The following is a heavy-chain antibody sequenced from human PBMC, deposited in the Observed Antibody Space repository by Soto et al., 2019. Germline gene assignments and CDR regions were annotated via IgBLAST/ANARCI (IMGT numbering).Heavy chain of an antibody. D-gene: IGHD1-26*01. J-gene: IGHJ4*02. CDR2: IHHIGRI. CDR3: VRGLSWSYFGGRYFDD. CDR1: EISFTGSS. V-gene: IGHV4-34*01. Sequence: SETLSLTCAVSEISFTGSSCTLSVSPSGKGMLCFGAIHHIGRIISNTSLNSRVTMSVDTSKNQFSLKLTSVTAADTAVYFCVRGLSWSYFGGRYFDDWGPGAVVT.